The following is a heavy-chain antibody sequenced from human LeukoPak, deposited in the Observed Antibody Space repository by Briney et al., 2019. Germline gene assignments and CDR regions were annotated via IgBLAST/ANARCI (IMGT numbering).Heavy chain of an antibody. CDR3: ARDPFRSSGWYRRIFDY. J-gene: IGHJ4*02. Sequence: PGGSLRLSCVASGFTFSSYYMSWVRQAPGKGLEWVANIKQDGSEIYYVDSVKGRFTISRDNAKNSLYLQMNSLRAEDTAVYYCARDPFRSSGWYRRIFDYWGQGTLVTVSS. V-gene: IGHV3-7*03. CDR1: GFTFSSYY. CDR2: IKQDGSEI. D-gene: IGHD6-19*01.